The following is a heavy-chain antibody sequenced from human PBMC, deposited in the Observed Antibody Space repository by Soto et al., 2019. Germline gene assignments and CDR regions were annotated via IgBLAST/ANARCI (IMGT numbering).Heavy chain of an antibody. D-gene: IGHD5-18*01. Sequence: ASVNVSCKASGGTFSSYSISWVRQAPGQGLEWMGGIIPIFGTANYAQKFQGRVTITADESTSTAYMELSSLRSEDTAVYYCARDGGYSYGEGLDYWGQGTLVTVSS. CDR1: GGTFSSYS. CDR3: ARDGGYSYGEGLDY. CDR2: IIPIFGTA. J-gene: IGHJ4*02. V-gene: IGHV1-69*13.